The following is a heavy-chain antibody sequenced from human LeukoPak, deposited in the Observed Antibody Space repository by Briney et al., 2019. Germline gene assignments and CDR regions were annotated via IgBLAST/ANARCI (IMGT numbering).Heavy chain of an antibody. J-gene: IGHJ4*02. CDR1: GYTFTSYY. V-gene: IGHV1-46*01. CDR3: ARALPDSSGYYYRLRTPNQVPDFDY. CDR2: INPSGGST. D-gene: IGHD3-22*01. Sequence: ASVKVSCKASGYTFTSYYMHWVRHAPGQGLEWMGIINPSGGSTSYAQKFQGRVTMTRDMSTCTVYMELSSLRSEDTAVYYCARALPDSSGYYYRLRTPNQVPDFDYWGQGTLVTVSS.